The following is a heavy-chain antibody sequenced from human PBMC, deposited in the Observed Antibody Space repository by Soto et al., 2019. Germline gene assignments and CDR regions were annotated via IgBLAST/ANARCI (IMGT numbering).Heavy chain of an antibody. CDR1: GFTFSSYA. CDR3: AKGKSSGWYGFSRISWFDP. J-gene: IGHJ5*02. D-gene: IGHD6-19*01. V-gene: IGHV3-23*01. CDR2: ISGSGGST. Sequence: GGSLRLSCAASGFTFSSYAMSWVRQAPGKGLEWVSAISGSGGSTYYADSVKGRFTISRDNSKNTLDLQMNSLRAEDTAVYYCAKGKSSGWYGFSRISWFDPWGREPWSPSPQ.